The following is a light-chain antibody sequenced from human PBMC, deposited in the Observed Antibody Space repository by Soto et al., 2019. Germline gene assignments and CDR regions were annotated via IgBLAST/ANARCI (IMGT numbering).Light chain of an antibody. CDR1: QSLVSNH. CDR3: QQYEIAPKT. J-gene: IGKJ1*01. CDR2: GAS. V-gene: IGKV3-20*01. Sequence: EIVLTQSPGTLSLSPGERATLSCRASQSLVSNHLAWYQQQPGQAPRLLIYGASSRATGIPDRFSGSGSGTDFTLSISRVEPEDFAVYYCQQYEIAPKTFGQGTKVEIK.